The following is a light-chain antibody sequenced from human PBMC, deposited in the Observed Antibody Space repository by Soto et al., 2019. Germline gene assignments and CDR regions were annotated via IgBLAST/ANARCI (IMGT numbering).Light chain of an antibody. CDR2: EVS. Sequence: QSALTQPPSASGSPGQSVTISCTGTSSDVGGYNYVSWYQQHPGKAPKLMIYEVSKRPSGVPDRFSGSKSGNTASLTVSGLQAEDETDYYCSSYAGSDKRVFGTGTKVTDL. CDR3: SSYAGSDKRV. CDR1: SSDVGGYNY. J-gene: IGLJ1*01. V-gene: IGLV2-8*01.